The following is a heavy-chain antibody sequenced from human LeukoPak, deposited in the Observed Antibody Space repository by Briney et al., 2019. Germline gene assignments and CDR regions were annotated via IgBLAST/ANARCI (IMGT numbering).Heavy chain of an antibody. D-gene: IGHD3/OR15-3a*01. J-gene: IGHJ4*02. CDR3: ARQTGSGLFTLP. CDR1: GGSFNSGTNY. V-gene: IGHV4-39*01. CDR2: MYYTGNT. Sequence: SETLSLTCTVSGGSFNSGTNYWAWISQPPGKGLEWIGSMYYTGNTYYNASLKSRVTISIDTSKNQIYLRLTSVTATDTAMYYCARQTGSGLFTLPGGQGTLVTVSS.